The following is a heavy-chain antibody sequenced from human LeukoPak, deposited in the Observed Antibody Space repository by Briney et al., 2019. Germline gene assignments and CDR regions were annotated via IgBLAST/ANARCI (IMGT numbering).Heavy chain of an antibody. Sequence: SEAPSLTCAVYGGSFSGYYWTWIRQSPGGGLEWIGEVHYSGSATYNPSLKSRVTISVDTSINQFSLKMNSVTAADTAVYYCARGQWFRAFWSRGTPVTVSS. D-gene: IGHD3-10*01. CDR2: VHYSGSA. V-gene: IGHV4-34*01. CDR3: ARGQWFRAF. CDR1: GGSFSGYY. J-gene: IGHJ4*02.